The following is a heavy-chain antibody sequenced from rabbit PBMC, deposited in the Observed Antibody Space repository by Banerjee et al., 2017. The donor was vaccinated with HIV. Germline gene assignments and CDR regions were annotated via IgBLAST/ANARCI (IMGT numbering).Heavy chain of an antibody. CDR1: GFSFSSGYY. V-gene: IGHV1S40*01. CDR3: AGSLVDNANL. CDR2: IDTNTGKT. Sequence: QQLVESGGGLVKPGASLTLTCKASGFSFSSGYYMCWVRQAPGKGLEWIGFIDTNTGKTFYASWAKGRFTISKTSPTTVTLQMTSLTVADTATYLCAGSLVDNANLWGPGTLVTVS. J-gene: IGHJ4*01. D-gene: IGHD1-1*01.